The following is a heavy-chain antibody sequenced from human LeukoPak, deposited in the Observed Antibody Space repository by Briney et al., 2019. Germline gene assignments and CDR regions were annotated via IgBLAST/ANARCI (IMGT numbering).Heavy chain of an antibody. CDR2: ISPSGSSI. CDR1: GPTFSDYY. V-gene: IGHV3-11*01. CDR3: TRGHHGLEY. Sequence: TGGSRSPSFAAFGPTFSDYYRSWTGQAPGKGPELVSYISPSGSSIFYVDSVKGRFTISRDNAKNSLYLQMNSLRAEDTAVYYCTRGHHGLEYWGQGTLVTVSS. J-gene: IGHJ4*02. D-gene: IGHD1-14*01.